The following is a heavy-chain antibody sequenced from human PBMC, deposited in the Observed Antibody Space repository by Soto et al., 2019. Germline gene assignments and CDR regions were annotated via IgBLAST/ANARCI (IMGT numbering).Heavy chain of an antibody. D-gene: IGHD2-15*01. CDR1: GGSISSSNW. J-gene: IGHJ5*02. V-gene: IGHV4-4*02. CDR2: IYHSGGT. Sequence: QVQLQESGPGLVKPSGTLSLTCAVSGGSISSSNWWSWVRQPPGKGLEWIGEIYHSGGTNYNPSLKSRVTISVDKSKNQFSLKLSSVTAADTAVYYCARDPLNRKYCSGGSCFGPRWFDPWGQGTLVTVSS. CDR3: ARDPLNRKYCSGGSCFGPRWFDP.